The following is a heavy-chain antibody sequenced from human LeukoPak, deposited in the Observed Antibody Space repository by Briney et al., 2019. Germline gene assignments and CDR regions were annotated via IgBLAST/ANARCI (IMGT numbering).Heavy chain of an antibody. Sequence: GGSLRLSCAASGFTFSSYSMNWVRQAPGKGLEWVSSISSSSSYIYYADSVKGRFTISRDNAKNSLYLQMNSLRAEDTAVYYCARDLRRRESTEAEFYDFWSGSLQPPLDYWGQGTLVTVSS. J-gene: IGHJ4*02. D-gene: IGHD3-3*01. CDR2: ISSSSSYI. CDR3: ARDLRRRESTEAEFYDFWSGSLQPPLDY. V-gene: IGHV3-21*01. CDR1: GFTFSSYS.